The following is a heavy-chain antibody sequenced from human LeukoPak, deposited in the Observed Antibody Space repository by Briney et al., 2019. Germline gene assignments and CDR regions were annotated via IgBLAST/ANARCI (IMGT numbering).Heavy chain of an antibody. Sequence: GESLEISCKGSGYSFTSYWIGWVRQMPGKGLEWMGIIYPGDSDTRYSSSFQGQVTISADKSISTAYLQWSSLKASDTAMYYCATHPRDYCSSTSCLEGGWGQGTLVTVSS. CDR3: ATHPRDYCSSTSCLEGG. V-gene: IGHV5-51*01. J-gene: IGHJ4*02. CDR1: GYSFTSYW. D-gene: IGHD2-2*01. CDR2: IYPGDSDT.